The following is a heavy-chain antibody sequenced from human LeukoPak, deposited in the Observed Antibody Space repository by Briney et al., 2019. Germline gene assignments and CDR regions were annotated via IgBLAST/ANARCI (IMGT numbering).Heavy chain of an antibody. D-gene: IGHD2-21*01. CDR2: IDYSGST. J-gene: IGHJ5*02. CDR3: ARNPHVVVVVAKIYWFDP. CDR1: GHSITNGYY. V-gene: IGHV4-38-2*02. Sequence: SETLSLTCSVSGHSITNGYYWAWIPQPPGMGLEWLWSIDYSGSTYYNPSLKSRVTISVDTSKNQFYLKVSSVTAADTAVYYCARNPHVVVVVAKIYWFDPWGQGTLVTVSS.